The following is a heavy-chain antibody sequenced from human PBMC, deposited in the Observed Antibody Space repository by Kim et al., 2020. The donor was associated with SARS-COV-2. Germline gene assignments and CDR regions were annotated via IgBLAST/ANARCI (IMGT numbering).Heavy chain of an antibody. D-gene: IGHD3-16*01. J-gene: IGHJ6*02. CDR3: ARAGYDYIWGNNYYYYGMDV. CDR2: IGTAGDT. CDR1: GFTFSSYD. Sequence: GGSLRLSCAASGFTFSSYDMHWVRQATGKGLEWVSAIGTAGDTYYPGSVKGRFTISRENAKNSLYLQMNSLRAGDTAVYYCARAGYDYIWGNNYYYYGMDVWGQGTTVTVSS. V-gene: IGHV3-13*01.